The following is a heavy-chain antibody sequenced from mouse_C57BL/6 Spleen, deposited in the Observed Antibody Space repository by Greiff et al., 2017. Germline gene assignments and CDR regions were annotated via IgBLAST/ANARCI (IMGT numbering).Heavy chain of an antibody. CDR3: ARNYDSSGYPLDY. CDR2: IWTGGGT. J-gene: IGHJ2*01. V-gene: IGHV2-9-1*01. D-gene: IGHD3-2*02. CDR1: GFSLTSYA. Sequence: VKLMESGPGLVAPSQSLSITCTVSGFSLTSYAISWVRQPPGKGLEWLGVIWTGGGTNYNSALKSRLSISKDNSKSQVFLKMNSLHTDDTARYYCARNYDSSGYPLDYWGQGTTLTVSS.